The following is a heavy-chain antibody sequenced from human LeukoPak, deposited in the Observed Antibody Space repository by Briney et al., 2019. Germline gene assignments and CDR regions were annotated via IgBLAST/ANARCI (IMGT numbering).Heavy chain of an antibody. V-gene: IGHV1-2*02. CDR3: ARDARYCSGGSCYERVPNDY. CDR1: GYTFTGYY. CDR2: INPNSGGT. J-gene: IGHJ4*02. Sequence: GASVKVFCKASGYTFTGYYMHWVPQAPGQGLEWMGGINPNSGGTNYAQKFQGRVTMTRDTSISTAYMELSRLRSDDTAVYYCARDARYCSGGSCYERVPNDYWGQGTLVTVSS. D-gene: IGHD2-15*01.